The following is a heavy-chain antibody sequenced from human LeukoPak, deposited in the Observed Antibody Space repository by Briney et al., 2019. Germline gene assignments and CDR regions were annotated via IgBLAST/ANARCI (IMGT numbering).Heavy chain of an antibody. J-gene: IGHJ4*02. CDR3: AKDSGSYFDY. CDR1: GFTFDDYA. CDR2: ISGDGGST. Sequence: GGSLRLSCAASGFTFDDYAMHWVRQAPGKGLEWVSPISGDGGSTYYADSVKGRFTISRDNSKNSLYLQMNSLRTEDTALYCCAKDSGSYFDYWGQGTLVTVSS. D-gene: IGHD1-26*01. V-gene: IGHV3-43*02.